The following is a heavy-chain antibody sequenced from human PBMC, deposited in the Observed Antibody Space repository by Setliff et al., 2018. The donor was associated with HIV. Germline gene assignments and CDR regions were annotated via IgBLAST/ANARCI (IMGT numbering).Heavy chain of an antibody. Sequence: PSETLSLTCTVSGGSISSGSYYWSWIRQPAGKGLEWIGHIYTSGSTNYNPSLKSRVTISVDTSKNPFSLKLSSVTAADTAVYYCARVGYDFWRGYYTGAFDIWGQGTMVTVSS. V-gene: IGHV4-61*09. CDR2: IYTSGST. J-gene: IGHJ3*02. CDR1: GGSISSGSYY. D-gene: IGHD3-3*01. CDR3: ARVGYDFWRGYYTGAFDI.